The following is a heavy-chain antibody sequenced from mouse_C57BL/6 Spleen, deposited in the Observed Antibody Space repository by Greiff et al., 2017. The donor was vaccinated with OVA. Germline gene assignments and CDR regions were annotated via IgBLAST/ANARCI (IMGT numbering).Heavy chain of an antibody. V-gene: IGHV1-55*01. Sequence: QVQLQQPGAELVKPGASVKMSCKASGYTFTSYWITWVKQRPGQGLAWIGDIYPGSGSTNYTEKFKSKATLPVATSSSTAYMQLSCLTSEDSAVYYCARERLLRSSDYWGQGTTLTVSS. CDR1: GYTFTSYW. J-gene: IGHJ2*01. D-gene: IGHD1-1*01. CDR2: IYPGSGST. CDR3: ARERLLRSSDY.